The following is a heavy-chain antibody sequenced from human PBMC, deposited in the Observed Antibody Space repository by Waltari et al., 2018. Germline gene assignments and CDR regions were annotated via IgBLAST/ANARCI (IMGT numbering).Heavy chain of an antibody. D-gene: IGHD6-6*01. CDR2: IYYSGST. CDR3: ARQSRRAAPYYFDY. V-gene: IGHV4-39*01. J-gene: IGHJ4*02. Sequence: QLQLQESGPGLVKPSETLSLTCTVSGGSISSSRYYWGWIRQPPGKGLEWIGSIYYSGSTYYNPSLKSRVTISVDTSKNQFSLKLSSVTAADTAVYYCARQSRRAAPYYFDYWGQGTLVTVSS. CDR1: GGSISSSRYY.